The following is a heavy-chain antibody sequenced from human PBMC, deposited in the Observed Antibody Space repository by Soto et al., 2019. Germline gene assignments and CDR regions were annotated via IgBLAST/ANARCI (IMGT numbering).Heavy chain of an antibody. J-gene: IGHJ4*02. CDR3: AREGYDILTGYYFPFDY. D-gene: IGHD3-9*01. CDR1: GFTFSSYA. CDR2: ISYDGSNK. Sequence: QVQLVESGGGVVQPGRSLRLSCAASGFTFSSYAMHWVRQAPGKGLEWVAVISYDGSNKYYADSVKGRFTISRDNSKNTLYLRMNSLGAEDTAVYYCAREGYDILTGYYFPFDYWGQGTLVTVSS. V-gene: IGHV3-30-3*01.